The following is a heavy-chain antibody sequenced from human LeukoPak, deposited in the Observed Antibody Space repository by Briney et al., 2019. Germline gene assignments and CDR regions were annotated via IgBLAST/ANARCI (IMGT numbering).Heavy chain of an antibody. J-gene: IGHJ4*02. D-gene: IGHD6-19*01. Sequence: VASVKVSCKASGYTFTGYYMHWVRQAPGQGLEWMGWINPNSGGTNYAQKFQGRVTMTRDTSISTAYMELSRLRSDDTAVYYCAKDRSSIAVAGQSHDYWGQGTLVTVSS. CDR3: AKDRSSIAVAGQSHDY. CDR1: GYTFTGYY. CDR2: INPNSGGT. V-gene: IGHV1-2*02.